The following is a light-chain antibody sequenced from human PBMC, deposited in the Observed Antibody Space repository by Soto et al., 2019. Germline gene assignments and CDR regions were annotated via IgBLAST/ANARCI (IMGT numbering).Light chain of an antibody. J-gene: IGLJ3*02. Sequence: QLVLTQSPSASASLGASVKLTCTLSSGHSNFAIAWHQQQPERGPRYLMKLNSDGSLSKGDGIPDRFSGSSSGAERYLTISSLQSEDEADYYCQTWGTGFRVFGGGTQLTVL. CDR2: LNSDGSL. V-gene: IGLV4-69*01. CDR1: SGHSNFA. CDR3: QTWGTGFRV.